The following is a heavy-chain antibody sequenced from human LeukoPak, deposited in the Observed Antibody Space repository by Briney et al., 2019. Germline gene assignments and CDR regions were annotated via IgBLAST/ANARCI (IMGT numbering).Heavy chain of an antibody. V-gene: IGHV3-7*01. CDR3: ATGIAAAGNDY. CDR1: GFTFSTYW. CDR2: INQDGSEK. D-gene: IGHD6-13*01. Sequence: PGGSLRLSCAASGFTFSTYWMSWVRQAPGKGLEWVATINQDGSEKYSVDSVKGRFTISRDNSKNTLYLQMNSLRAEDTAVYYCATGIAAAGNDYWGQGTLVTVSS. J-gene: IGHJ4*02.